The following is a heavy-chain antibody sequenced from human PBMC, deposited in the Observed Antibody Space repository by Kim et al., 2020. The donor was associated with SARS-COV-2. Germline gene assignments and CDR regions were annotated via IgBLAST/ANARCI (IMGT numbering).Heavy chain of an antibody. J-gene: IGHJ2*01. CDR1: GGAISSSDYY. V-gene: IGHV4-39*01. CDR2: IYDSGST. Sequence: SETLSLTCSVSGGAISSSDYYWGWIRPPPGQGLEGIATIYDSGSTYYTPSLKVRVTISIYTSKKQFSLRLSSGTAAEAAVCYCWSYLRNWYFNLWCCGT. CDR3: WSYLRNWYFNL. D-gene: IGHD2-21*01.